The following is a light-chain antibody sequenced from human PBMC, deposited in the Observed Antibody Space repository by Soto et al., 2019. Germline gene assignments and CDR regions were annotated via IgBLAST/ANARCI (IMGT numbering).Light chain of an antibody. CDR2: VVS. CDR1: SSDVGGYNY. Sequence: QSALTQPASVSGSPGQSIAISCTGTSSDVGGYNYVSWHQQHPGKAPKVLISVVSNRPSGVSNRFSGSKSGNTASLTISGLQAEDEADYYCAVWDDNLSGVVFGGGTKLTVL. V-gene: IGLV2-14*01. J-gene: IGLJ2*01. CDR3: AVWDDNLSGVV.